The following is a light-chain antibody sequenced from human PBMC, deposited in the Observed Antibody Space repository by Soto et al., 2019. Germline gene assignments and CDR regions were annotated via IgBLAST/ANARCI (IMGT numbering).Light chain of an antibody. CDR2: GAS. Sequence: EIVMTQSPATLSVSPGERATLSCRASQSVSSNLAWYQQKPGQAPRLLIYGASTRATGVPARFRGSGSGTEFTLTISSLQSEAFAIYYCQQYNTWPPRFTFGPGTKVDIK. CDR1: QSVSSN. V-gene: IGKV3-15*01. CDR3: QQYNTWPPRFT. J-gene: IGKJ3*01.